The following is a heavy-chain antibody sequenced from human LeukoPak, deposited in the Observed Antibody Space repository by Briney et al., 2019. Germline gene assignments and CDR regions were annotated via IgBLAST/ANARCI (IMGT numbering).Heavy chain of an antibody. Sequence: SETLSLTCTVSGGSISSYFWSWIRQPPGKGLEWIGYIYNSGSISSNPSLKSRVTVSVDTSKNQLSLKLSSVTAADTAVYYCARGPHGSYYVFDHWGQGTLVTVSS. D-gene: IGHD1-26*01. CDR3: ARGPHGSYYVFDH. J-gene: IGHJ4*02. CDR1: GGSISSYF. CDR2: IYNSGSI. V-gene: IGHV4-59*01.